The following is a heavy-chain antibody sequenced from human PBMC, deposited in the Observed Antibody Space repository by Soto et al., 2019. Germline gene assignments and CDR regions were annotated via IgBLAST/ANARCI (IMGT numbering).Heavy chain of an antibody. Sequence: GGSLRLSCAASGFTFSSYAMSWVRQAPGKGLEWVSAISGSGGSTYYADSVKGRFTISRDNSKNTLYLQMNSLRAEDTAVYYCARTRGRKVGATTRYYYYGTDVWGQGTTVTDSS. J-gene: IGHJ6*02. D-gene: IGHD1-26*01. CDR2: ISGSGGST. CDR3: ARTRGRKVGATTRYYYYGTDV. V-gene: IGHV3-23*01. CDR1: GFTFSSYA.